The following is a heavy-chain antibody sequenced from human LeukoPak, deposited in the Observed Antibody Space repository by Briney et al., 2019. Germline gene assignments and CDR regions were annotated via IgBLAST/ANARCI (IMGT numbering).Heavy chain of an antibody. J-gene: IGHJ4*02. V-gene: IGHV4-30-2*01. CDR1: GGSISSGGYS. Sequence: SQTLSLTCAVSGGSISSGGYSWSWIRQPPGKGLEWIGYIYHSGSTYYNPSLKGRVTISVDRSKNQFSLKLSSVTAADTAVYYCARGKGSSWEYYFDYWGQGTLVTVSS. D-gene: IGHD6-13*01. CDR3: ARGKGSSWEYYFDY. CDR2: IYHSGST.